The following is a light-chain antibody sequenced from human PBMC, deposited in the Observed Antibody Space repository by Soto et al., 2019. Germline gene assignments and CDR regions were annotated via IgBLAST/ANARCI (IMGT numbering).Light chain of an antibody. V-gene: IGLV2-14*01. Sequence: QSALTQPASVSGSPGQSITISCTGTSSDVGGYNYVSWYQQHPGKAPKLMIYEVSNRPSGVSNRFSGSKSGNTASLTISGLQADDEADYYCNSYSSRTTYVFGIGTKLTVL. CDR3: NSYSSRTTYV. J-gene: IGLJ1*01. CDR1: SSDVGGYNY. CDR2: EVS.